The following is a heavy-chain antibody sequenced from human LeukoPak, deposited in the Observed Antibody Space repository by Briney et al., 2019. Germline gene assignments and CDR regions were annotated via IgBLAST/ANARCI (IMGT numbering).Heavy chain of an antibody. Sequence: GGSLRLSCAASGFTFSSYGMHWGRQAPGKGLEWVAVIWYDGSNKYYADSVKGRFTISRDNSKNTLYLQMNTLRAEDTAVYYCAREAVAGGYFDYWGQGTLVTVSS. J-gene: IGHJ4*02. CDR3: AREAVAGGYFDY. D-gene: IGHD6-19*01. CDR2: IWYDGSNK. V-gene: IGHV3-33*01. CDR1: GFTFSSYG.